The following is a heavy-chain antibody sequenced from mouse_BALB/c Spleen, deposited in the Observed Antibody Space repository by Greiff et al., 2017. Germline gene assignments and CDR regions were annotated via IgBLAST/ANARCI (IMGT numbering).Heavy chain of an antibody. CDR2: ISSGGST. CDR3: ANYDGYYDYAMDY. D-gene: IGHD2-3*01. V-gene: IGHV5-6-5*01. CDR1: GFTFSSYA. J-gene: IGHJ4*01. Sequence: EVMLVESGGGLVKPGGSLKLSCAASGFTFSSYAMSWVRQTPEKRLEWVASISSGGSTYYPDSVKGRFTISRDNARNILYLQMSSLRSEDTAMYYYANYDGYYDYAMDYWGQGTSVTVSS.